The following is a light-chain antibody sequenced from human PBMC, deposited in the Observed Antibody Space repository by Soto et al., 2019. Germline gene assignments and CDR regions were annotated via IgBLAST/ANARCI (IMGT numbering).Light chain of an antibody. Sequence: EIVMTQSPATLSVSPGDRATLSCRASQNVNNNLAWYQQKPGQAPRLLIHGASTRATGIPARFSGSGSGTEFTLTISTLQSEDFAVYYCQQYSDWPPLSFGGGTKVEIK. CDR3: QQYSDWPPLS. CDR1: QNVNNN. V-gene: IGKV3-15*01. J-gene: IGKJ4*01. CDR2: GAS.